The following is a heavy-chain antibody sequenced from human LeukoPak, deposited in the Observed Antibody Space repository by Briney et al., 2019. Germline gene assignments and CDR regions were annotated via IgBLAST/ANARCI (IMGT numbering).Heavy chain of an antibody. CDR2: ISSSSTYI. J-gene: IGHJ4*02. CDR3: ARDFIPHYDSSAYYFDY. D-gene: IGHD3-22*01. V-gene: IGHV3-21*01. CDR1: GFTFSTYS. Sequence: GGSLRLSCAASGFTFSTYSMNWVRQAPGKGLEWVSSISSSSTYIYYADSVKGRFTISRDNAKKSLYLQMNSLRAEDTAVYYCARDFIPHYDSSAYYFDYWGQGTLVTVSS.